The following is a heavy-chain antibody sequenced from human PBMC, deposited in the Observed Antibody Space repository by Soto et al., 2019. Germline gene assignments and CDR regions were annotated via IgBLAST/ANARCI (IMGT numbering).Heavy chain of an antibody. Sequence: GGSLRLSCAASGFTFSSYAMHWVRQAPGKGLEWVAVISYDGSNKYYADSVKGRFTISRDNSKNTLYLQMNSLRAEDTAVYYCAMAWSYSSSFFDYWGQGTLVTVPQ. D-gene: IGHD6-6*01. CDR1: GFTFSSYA. V-gene: IGHV3-30-3*01. J-gene: IGHJ4*02. CDR3: AMAWSYSSSFFDY. CDR2: ISYDGSNK.